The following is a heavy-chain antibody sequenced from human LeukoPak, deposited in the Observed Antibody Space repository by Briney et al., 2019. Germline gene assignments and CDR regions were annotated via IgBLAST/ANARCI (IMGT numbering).Heavy chain of an antibody. V-gene: IGHV4-4*07. Sequence: SETLSLTCTVSGGSISSYYWSWIRQPAGKGLEWIGRIYTSGSTNYNPSLKSRVTMSVDTSKNQFSLKLSSVTAADTAVYYCARYYDFWSGYYNYFDYWGQGTLVTVSS. CDR2: IYTSGST. D-gene: IGHD3-3*01. J-gene: IGHJ4*02. CDR3: ARYYDFWSGYYNYFDY. CDR1: GGSISSYY.